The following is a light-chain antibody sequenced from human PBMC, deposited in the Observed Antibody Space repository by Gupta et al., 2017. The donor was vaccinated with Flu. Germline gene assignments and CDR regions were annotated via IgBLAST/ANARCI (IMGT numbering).Light chain of an antibody. CDR1: SSDVGGYNY. CDR3: SSYTSSSTRV. Sequence: QSALTQPASVSGSPGQSITISCTGTSSDVGGYNYVSWYQQHPGKAHKLMIYEVSNRPAGVANRFSGSKSGNTASLTISGLQAEDEADYYCSSYTSSSTRVFGGGTKLTVL. J-gene: IGLJ2*01. V-gene: IGLV2-14*01. CDR2: EVS.